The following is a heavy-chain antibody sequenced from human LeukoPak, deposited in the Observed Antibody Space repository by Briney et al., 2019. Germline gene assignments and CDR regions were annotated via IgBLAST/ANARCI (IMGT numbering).Heavy chain of an antibody. CDR2: ISSSSSYI. Sequence: GGSLRLSCEASGFSFSSYSMNWVRQAPGKGLEWVSPISSSSSYIYYADSVKGRFTISRDNSKNTLYLQMNSLRAEDTAVYYCTKALYCGGDCYSRDDYWGQGTLVTVSS. CDR3: TKALYCGGDCYSRDDY. J-gene: IGHJ4*02. V-gene: IGHV3-21*04. D-gene: IGHD2-21*02. CDR1: GFSFSSYS.